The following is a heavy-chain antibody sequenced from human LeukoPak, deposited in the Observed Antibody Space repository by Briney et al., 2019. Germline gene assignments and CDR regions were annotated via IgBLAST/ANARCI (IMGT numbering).Heavy chain of an antibody. V-gene: IGHV3-66*01. Sequence: GGSLRLSCAASGFTVSDDYMSWVRQAPGKGLEWVSLIYSDGSTFYADSVRGRFTISRDNPKNTLYLQMNSLRAEDTAVYYCARAYHGDSWGQGTLVSVSS. D-gene: IGHD2-2*01. J-gene: IGHJ4*02. CDR2: IYSDGST. CDR3: ARAYHGDS. CDR1: GFTVSDDY.